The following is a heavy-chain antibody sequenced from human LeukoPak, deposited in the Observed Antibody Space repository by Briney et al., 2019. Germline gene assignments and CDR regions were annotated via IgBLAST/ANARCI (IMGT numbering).Heavy chain of an antibody. J-gene: IGHJ4*02. V-gene: IGHV3-30*02. CDR2: IRYDGSNK. CDR1: GFTFSSYG. Sequence: GGSLRLSCAASGFTFSSYGMHWVRQAPGKGLEWVAFIRYDGSNKYYADSVKGRLTVSRDNSKNTLDLQMNSLRAEDTALYYCAKDMIVIVPAALGYWGQGTLVTVSS. CDR3: AKDMIVIVPAALGY. D-gene: IGHD2-2*01.